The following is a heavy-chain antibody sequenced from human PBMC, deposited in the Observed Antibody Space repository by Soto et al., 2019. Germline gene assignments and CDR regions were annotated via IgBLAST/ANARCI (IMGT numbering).Heavy chain of an antibody. CDR3: ARDYYDSSDYTTNWFDP. CDR2: IYHTGNT. Sequence: SETLSLTCTASGGSISSGDYYWSWIRQPPGKGLEWIGSIYHTGNTYYNPSLRSRVTISVDTSKNQFSLKLTSVTAADTAVYYCARDYYDSSDYTTNWFDPWGQGTLVTVSS. J-gene: IGHJ5*02. CDR1: GGSISSGDYY. V-gene: IGHV4-39*01. D-gene: IGHD3-22*01.